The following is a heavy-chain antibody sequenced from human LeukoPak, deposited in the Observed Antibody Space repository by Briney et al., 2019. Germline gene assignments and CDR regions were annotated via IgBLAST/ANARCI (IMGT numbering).Heavy chain of an antibody. D-gene: IGHD3-22*01. Sequence: GGSLRLSCAASGFTFSNYGVHWVRQAPGKGLVWVSRINSDGSSTSYADSVKGRFTISRDNAKNTLYLQMNSLRAEDTAVYYCARVGGAYDMFDYWGQGTLVTVSS. J-gene: IGHJ4*02. CDR3: ARVGGAYDMFDY. V-gene: IGHV3-74*01. CDR1: GFTFSNYG. CDR2: INSDGSST.